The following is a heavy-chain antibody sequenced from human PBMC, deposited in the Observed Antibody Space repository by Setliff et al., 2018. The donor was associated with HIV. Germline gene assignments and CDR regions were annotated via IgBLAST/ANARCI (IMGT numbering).Heavy chain of an antibody. CDR3: ASSIVVVPTAIHY. CDR1: GGSISSGSYY. D-gene: IGHD2-2*01. V-gene: IGHV4-61*02. Sequence: PSETLSLTCTVSGGSISSGSYYWSWIRQPAGKGPEWIGRIYTSGSTNYNPSLKSRVTISLDTSKNRFSLKLNSVTAADTAVYYCASSIVVVPTAIHYWGQGTLVTVSS. J-gene: IGHJ4*02. CDR2: IYTSGST.